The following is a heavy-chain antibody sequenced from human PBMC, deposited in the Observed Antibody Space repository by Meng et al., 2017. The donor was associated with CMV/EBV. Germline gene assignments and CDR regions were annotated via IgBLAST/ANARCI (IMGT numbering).Heavy chain of an antibody. Sequence: ASAQVSCNASGYTFTGYYMHWVRQAPGQGLEWMGWINTNSGGTNYEQTLQGRVTMTRDTSISTAYMELSRLRSDDTAVYYCARESSHLGQLVDYWGQGTLVTVSS. D-gene: IGHD6-6*01. CDR1: GYTFTGYY. V-gene: IGHV1-2*02. CDR3: ARESSHLGQLVDY. CDR2: INTNSGGT. J-gene: IGHJ4*02.